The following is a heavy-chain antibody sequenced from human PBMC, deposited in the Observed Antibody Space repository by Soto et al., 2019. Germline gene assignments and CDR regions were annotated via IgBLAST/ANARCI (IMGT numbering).Heavy chain of an antibody. J-gene: IGHJ4*02. Sequence: PGGSLRLSCAVSGFTFGDYAMQWVRQAPGKGLEWVSAISWNSGSIDYADSVKGRFTISRDNAKNSLYLQMNSLRAEDTALYYCAKSHTTSGWYVTTDYWGQGTRVTVSS. D-gene: IGHD6-19*01. CDR3: AKSHTTSGWYVTTDY. CDR1: GFTFGDYA. V-gene: IGHV3-9*01. CDR2: ISWNSGSI.